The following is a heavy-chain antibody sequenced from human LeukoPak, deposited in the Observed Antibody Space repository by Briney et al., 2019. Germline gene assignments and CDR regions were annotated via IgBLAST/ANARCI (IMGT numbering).Heavy chain of an antibody. CDR1: GGSISSYY. CDR2: IYYSGST. Sequence: SETLSLTCTVSGGSISSYYWSWIRQPPGKGLEWIGYIYYSGSTNYNPSLKSRVTISVDTSKNQFSLKLSSVTAADTAVYYRLGSSGYYYYGMDVWGQGTTVTASS. CDR3: LGSSGYYYYGMDV. V-gene: IGHV4-59*08. J-gene: IGHJ6*02. D-gene: IGHD6-6*01.